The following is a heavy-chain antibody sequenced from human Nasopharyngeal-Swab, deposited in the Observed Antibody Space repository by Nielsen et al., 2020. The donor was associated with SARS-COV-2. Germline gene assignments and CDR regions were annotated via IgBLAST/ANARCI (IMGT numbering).Heavy chain of an antibody. J-gene: IGHJ3*02. D-gene: IGHD3-22*01. CDR1: GYSFTSYW. V-gene: IGHV5-51*01. CDR3: ARRPLWLSHRGEDDTKNAFDI. Sequence: GESLKISCKGSGYSFTSYWIAWVRQMPGKGLEWMGIIYPGDSDTRYRPSFQGQVTISADKSISTAYLQWSSLKASDTAMYYCARRPLWLSHRGEDDTKNAFDIWGQGTMVTVSS. CDR2: IYPGDSDT.